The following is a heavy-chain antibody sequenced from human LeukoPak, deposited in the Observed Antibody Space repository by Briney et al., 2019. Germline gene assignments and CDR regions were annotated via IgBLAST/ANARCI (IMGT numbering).Heavy chain of an antibody. CDR1: GYTFTSYD. J-gene: IGHJ4*02. Sequence: APVKVSCKASGYTFTSYDINWVRQATGQGLEWMGWMNPNSGNTGYAQKFQGRVTMTRNTSISTAYMELSSLRSEDTAVYYCARGLGNDGIFDYWGQGTLVTVSS. V-gene: IGHV1-8*01. CDR3: ARGLGNDGIFDY. D-gene: IGHD1-1*01. CDR2: MNPNSGNT.